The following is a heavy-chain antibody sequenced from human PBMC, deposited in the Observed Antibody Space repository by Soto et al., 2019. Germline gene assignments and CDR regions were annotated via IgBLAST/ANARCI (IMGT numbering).Heavy chain of an antibody. CDR3: AREGGIVGATAADY. CDR1: GGSISSGGYY. Sequence: QVQLQESGPGLVKPSQTLSLTCTVSGGSISSGGYYWSWIRQHPGKGLEWSGYIYYSGSTYYNQSLKSGVTISVDTSKKQFSLKLSSVTAADTAVYYCAREGGIVGATAADYWGQGTLVTVSS. V-gene: IGHV4-31*03. D-gene: IGHD1-26*01. J-gene: IGHJ4*02. CDR2: IYYSGST.